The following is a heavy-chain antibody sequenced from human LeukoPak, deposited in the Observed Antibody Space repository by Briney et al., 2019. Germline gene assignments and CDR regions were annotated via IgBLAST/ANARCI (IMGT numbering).Heavy chain of an antibody. D-gene: IGHD4-23*01. V-gene: IGHV4-30-2*01. CDR2: IYHSGST. Sequence: TSETLSLTCAVSGGSISSGGYSWSWIRQPPGKGLEWIGYIYHSGSTYYNPSLKSRVTISVDRSKNQFSLKLSSVTAADTAVYYCARSYDGNPFDYWGQGTLVTVSS. CDR1: GGSISSGGYS. J-gene: IGHJ4*02. CDR3: ARSYDGNPFDY.